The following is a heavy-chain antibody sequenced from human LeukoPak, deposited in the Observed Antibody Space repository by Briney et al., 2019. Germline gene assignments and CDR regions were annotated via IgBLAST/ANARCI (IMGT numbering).Heavy chain of an antibody. CDR1: GGSISSSSYY. V-gene: IGHV4-39*07. D-gene: IGHD2-2*03. J-gene: IGHJ4*02. CDR3: AREARRGYCSSTSCKGLDY. Sequence: SETLSLTCTVSGGSISSSSYYWGWIRQPPGKGLEWIGSIYYSGSTYYNPSLKSRVTISADTSKNQFSLKLSSVTAADTAVYYCAREARRGYCSSTSCKGLDYWGQGTLVTVSS. CDR2: IYYSGST.